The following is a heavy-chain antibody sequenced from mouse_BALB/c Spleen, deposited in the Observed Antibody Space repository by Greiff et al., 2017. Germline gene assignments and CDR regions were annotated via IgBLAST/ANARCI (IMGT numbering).Heavy chain of an antibody. CDR1: GFTFSSYT. CDR3: ARDSSGYVGYYAMDY. CDR2: ISSGGSYT. V-gene: IGHV5-6-4*01. Sequence: EVKLVESGGGLVKPGGSLKLSCAASGFTFSSYTMSWVRQTPEKRLEWVATISSGGSYTYYPDSVKGRFTISRDNAKNTLYLQMSSLKSEDTAMYYCARDSSGYVGYYAMDYWGQGTSVTVSS. D-gene: IGHD3-1*01. J-gene: IGHJ4*01.